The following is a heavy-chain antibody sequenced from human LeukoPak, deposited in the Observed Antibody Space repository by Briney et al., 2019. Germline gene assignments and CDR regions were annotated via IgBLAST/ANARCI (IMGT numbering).Heavy chain of an antibody. CDR3: AKDFDYYDSSGYSYYFDY. Sequence: GGSLRLSCAASGFTFSSYGMHWVRQAPGKGLEWVAFIRYDGSNKYYADSVKGRFTISRDNSKDTLYLQMNSLRAEDTAVYYCAKDFDYYDSSGYSYYFDYWGQGTLVTVSS. CDR2: IRYDGSNK. D-gene: IGHD3-22*01. J-gene: IGHJ4*02. CDR1: GFTFSSYG. V-gene: IGHV3-30*02.